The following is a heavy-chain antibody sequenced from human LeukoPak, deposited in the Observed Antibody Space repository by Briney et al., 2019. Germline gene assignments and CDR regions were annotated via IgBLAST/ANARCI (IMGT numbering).Heavy chain of an antibody. CDR3: AREAYYHDTTGRFDL. CDR1: GFTVRRNY. D-gene: IGHD3-22*01. V-gene: IGHV3-53*01. CDR2: LYSSERT. J-gene: IGHJ4*02. Sequence: GGSLRLSCAASGFTVRRNYMSWVRQAPGNGLEWVSVLYSSERTYYAESVQGRFTVFRDDSENAIYLQMDSLRAEDTAVYYCAREAYYHDTTGRFDLWGQGTLVTVSS.